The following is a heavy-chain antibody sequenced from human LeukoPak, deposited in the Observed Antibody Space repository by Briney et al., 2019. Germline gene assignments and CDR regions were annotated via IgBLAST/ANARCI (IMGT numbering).Heavy chain of an antibody. CDR2: INHSGST. J-gene: IGHJ5*02. CDR3: ARRRITMVREAMNWFDP. Sequence: SETLSLTCAVYGGSFSGYYWSWIRQPPGKGLGWIGEINHSGSTNYNPSVKSRVTISVDTSKNQFSLKLNSVTAADTTVHYCARRRITMVREAMNWFDPWGQGTLVTVSS. V-gene: IGHV4-34*01. CDR1: GGSFSGYY. D-gene: IGHD3-10*01.